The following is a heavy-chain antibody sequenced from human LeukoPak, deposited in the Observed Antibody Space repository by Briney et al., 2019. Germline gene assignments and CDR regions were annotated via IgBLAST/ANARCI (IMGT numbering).Heavy chain of an antibody. CDR2: IKQDGSEK. J-gene: IGHJ3*02. V-gene: IGHV3-7*03. CDR3: ARVWYYDSSGYYFPDAFDI. Sequence: GGSLRLSCAASGFTFSSYWMSWVRRAQGKGREGVANIKQDGSEKYYVDSVKGRFTISRDNAKNSLYLQMNSLRAEDTAVYYCARVWYYDSSGYYFPDAFDIWGQGTMVTVSS. CDR1: GFTFSSYW. D-gene: IGHD3-22*01.